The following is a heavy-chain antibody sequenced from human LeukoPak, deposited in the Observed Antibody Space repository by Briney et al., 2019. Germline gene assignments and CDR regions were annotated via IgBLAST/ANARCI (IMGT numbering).Heavy chain of an antibody. Sequence: SQTLSLTCTVSGGSISSGGHYWSWIRQPAGKGLEYLGRISSTGSTNYNPSLRSRVTISADTSKNHFFLKLTSVTAADTAVYYCARDYGDYYFDFWGQGTLVTVSS. V-gene: IGHV4-61*02. CDR1: GGSISSGGHY. J-gene: IGHJ4*02. D-gene: IGHD4-17*01. CDR2: ISSTGST. CDR3: ARDYGDYYFDF.